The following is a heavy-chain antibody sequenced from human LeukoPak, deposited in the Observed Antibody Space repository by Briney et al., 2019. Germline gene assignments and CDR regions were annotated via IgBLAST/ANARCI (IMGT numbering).Heavy chain of an antibody. Sequence: QSGGSLRLSCAASGFTFSSYAMHWVRQAPGKGLEWVAVMSYDGSNKYYADSVKGRFTISRDNSNNTLYLQMNSLRAEDTAVYYCARSKQWLVLGYWGQGTLVTVSS. D-gene: IGHD6-19*01. CDR2: MSYDGSNK. V-gene: IGHV3-30-3*01. CDR3: ARSKQWLVLGY. J-gene: IGHJ4*02. CDR1: GFTFSSYA.